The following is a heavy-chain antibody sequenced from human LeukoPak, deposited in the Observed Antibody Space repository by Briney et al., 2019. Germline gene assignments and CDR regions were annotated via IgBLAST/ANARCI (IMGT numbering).Heavy chain of an antibody. CDR1: GGSFSGYY. D-gene: IGHD2-15*01. V-gene: IGHV4-34*01. J-gene: IGHJ4*02. Sequence: SETLSLTCAVYGGSFSGYYWSWIRQPPGKGLEWIGEINHSGSTNYNPSLKSRVTISVDTSKNQFSLKLSSVTAADTAVYYCARGGGYCGGDCFGYWGQGTLVTVSS. CDR3: ARGGGYCGGDCFGY. CDR2: INHSGST.